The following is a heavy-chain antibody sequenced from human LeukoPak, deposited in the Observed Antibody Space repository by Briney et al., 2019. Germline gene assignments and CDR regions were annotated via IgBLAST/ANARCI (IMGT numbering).Heavy chain of an antibody. CDR3: ARQRQQLVSYFDY. J-gene: IGHJ4*02. Sequence: PSETLSLTCTVSGGSISSYYWSWIRQPPGKGLEWIGFIYDSGSTNYNPSLKSRVTISVDTSKNQFSLKLSSVTAADTAVYYCARQRQQLVSYFDYWGQGTLVTVSS. D-gene: IGHD6-13*01. CDR2: IYDSGST. V-gene: IGHV4-59*08. CDR1: GGSISSYY.